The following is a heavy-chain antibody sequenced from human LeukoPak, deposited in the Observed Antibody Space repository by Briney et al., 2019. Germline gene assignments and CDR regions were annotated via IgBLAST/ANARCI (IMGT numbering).Heavy chain of an antibody. CDR2: ISYDGSDE. V-gene: IGHV3-30-3*01. CDR3: ARDVYGSDY. D-gene: IGHD1-14*01. CDR1: GFMFSTYA. J-gene: IGHJ4*02. Sequence: GRSLRLSCAASGFMFSTYAMHWVRPAPGKGLEWVAVISYDGSDEYYADSVKGRFTISRDNSQNTLYLQMNSLRAEDTAVYYCARDVYGSDYWGQGTLVTVSS.